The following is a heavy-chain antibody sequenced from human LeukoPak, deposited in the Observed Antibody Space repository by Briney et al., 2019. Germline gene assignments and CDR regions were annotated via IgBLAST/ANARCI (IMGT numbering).Heavy chain of an antibody. CDR1: GGSISSSRHY. J-gene: IGHJ4*02. CDR2: ILYSGST. CDR3: VRRVAGSGYRDS. Sequence: AETLTLTCTVSGGSISSSRHYWGWIRQPPGKGLEWIGNILYSGSTNYNPSRKSRVTISVDTSKNQFSLKLSSVTAADTADYYCVRRVAGSGYRDSWGQGTMLTVSS. D-gene: IGHD3-22*01. V-gene: IGHV4-39*01.